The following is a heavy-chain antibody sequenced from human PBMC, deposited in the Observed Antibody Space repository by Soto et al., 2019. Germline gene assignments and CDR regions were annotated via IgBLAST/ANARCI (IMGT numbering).Heavy chain of an antibody. D-gene: IGHD6-6*01. Sequence: QVQMVESGGGVVQPGGSLRLSCAASGFTFSIYAMHWVRQAPGKGLGWVAGILNDGTRKYYVNSVKGRFTISRDNSKDTVDLQMTGLKAEDTAVFYCAKDRGTSLGYGMDVWGQGTTVTVSS. CDR1: GFTFSIYA. CDR3: AKDRGTSLGYGMDV. J-gene: IGHJ6*02. CDR2: ILNDGTRK. V-gene: IGHV3-30*18.